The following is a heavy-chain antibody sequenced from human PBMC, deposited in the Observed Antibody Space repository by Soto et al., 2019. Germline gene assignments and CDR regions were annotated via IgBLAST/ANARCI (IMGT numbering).Heavy chain of an antibody. D-gene: IGHD3-22*01. CDR1: GASISSYY. J-gene: IGHJ4*02. CDR3: ARLGAYYQAMDS. V-gene: IGHV4-59*08. Sequence: SETLSLTCSVSGASISSYYYTWVRQSPGKGLEWIGYIYYAGTTTYNPSLKSRITISLDTSQNEVSLKLSSVTAADTAVYYCARLGAYYQAMDSWGRGTLVTVSS. CDR2: IYYAGTT.